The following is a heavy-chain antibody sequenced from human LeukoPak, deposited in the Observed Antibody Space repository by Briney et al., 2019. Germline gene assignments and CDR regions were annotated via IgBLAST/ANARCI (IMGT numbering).Heavy chain of an antibody. CDR3: AKDQGGSYGNWFDP. D-gene: IGHD1-26*01. V-gene: IGHV3-23*01. J-gene: IGHJ5*02. CDR2: ISGSGGST. Sequence: GGSLRLSCAASGFTFSSYAMSWVRQAPGKGLEWVSAISGSGGSTYYADSVKGRFTISRDNSKDTLYLQMNSLRAEDTAVYYCAKDQGGSYGNWFDPWGQGTLVTVSS. CDR1: GFTFSSYA.